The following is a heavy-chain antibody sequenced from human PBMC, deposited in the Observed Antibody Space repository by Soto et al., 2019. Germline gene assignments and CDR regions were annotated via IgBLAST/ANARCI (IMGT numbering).Heavy chain of an antibody. V-gene: IGHV3-9*01. CDR3: TKDGQGGFPAVMEMDS. CDR1: GFIFDDFA. J-gene: IGHJ4*02. Sequence: EVQLVESGGGLIQPGGSLRLSCAASGFIFDDFAMHWVRQAPGKGLEWVSGINWNSNNAGYAGSVKGRFTIYRDNTRNTVYLQMNNLRPEDTALYYCTKDGQGGFPAVMEMDSWGQGTQVTVSS. CDR2: INWNSNNA. D-gene: IGHD2-2*01.